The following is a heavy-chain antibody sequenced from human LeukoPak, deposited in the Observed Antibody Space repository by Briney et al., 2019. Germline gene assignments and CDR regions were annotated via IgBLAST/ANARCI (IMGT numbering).Heavy chain of an antibody. D-gene: IGHD6-19*01. CDR1: GFTFSSYG. Sequence: PGGSLRLSCAASGFTFSSYGMHWVRQAPGKGLEWVAFIRYDGSNKYYADSVKGRFTISRDNSKNTLYLQMNSLRAEDTAVYYCAKDHDSSGWYWGFDYWGQGTLVTVSS. CDR3: AKDHDSSGWYWGFDY. V-gene: IGHV3-30*02. J-gene: IGHJ4*02. CDR2: IRYDGSNK.